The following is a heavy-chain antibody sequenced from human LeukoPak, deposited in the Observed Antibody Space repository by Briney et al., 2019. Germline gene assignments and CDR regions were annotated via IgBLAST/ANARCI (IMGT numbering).Heavy chain of an antibody. V-gene: IGHV1-2*02. CDR2: INPNSGGT. CDR1: GYTFTGYY. Sequence: ASVKVSCKASGYTFTGYYMHWVRQAHGQGLEWMGWINPNSGGTNYAQKFQGRVTMTRDTSISTAYMELSRLRSDDTAVYYCARYYYGSGGSNWFDPWGQGTLVTVSS. D-gene: IGHD3-10*01. CDR3: ARYYYGSGGSNWFDP. J-gene: IGHJ5*02.